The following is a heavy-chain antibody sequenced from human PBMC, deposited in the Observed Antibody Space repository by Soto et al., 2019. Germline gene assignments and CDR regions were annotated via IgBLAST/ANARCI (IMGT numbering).Heavy chain of an antibody. Sequence: ASVKVSCKASGYTFSSYYMHWARQAPGQGLEWMGIINPSGGSTSYAQKFQGRVTMTRDTSTSTVYMELSSLRSEDTAVYYCARGGIWSGYYRTYYFDYWGQGTLVTVSS. CDR2: INPSGGST. J-gene: IGHJ4*02. CDR3: ARGGIWSGYYRTYYFDY. D-gene: IGHD3-3*01. CDR1: GYTFSSYY. V-gene: IGHV1-46*03.